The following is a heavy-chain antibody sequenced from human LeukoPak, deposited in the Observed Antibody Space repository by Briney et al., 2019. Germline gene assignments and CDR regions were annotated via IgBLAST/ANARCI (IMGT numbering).Heavy chain of an antibody. CDR1: GFTFSNNW. J-gene: IGHJ4*02. CDR3: ARDYGYSSGWLGY. D-gene: IGHD6-19*01. V-gene: IGHV3-7*01. Sequence: GGSLRLSCAASGFTFSNNWMTWVRQAPGKGLEWVASVRKDASEKYYVDSVKGRFTISRDNAKNSLYLQMNSLRAEDTAVYYCARDYGYSSGWLGYWGQGTLVTVSS. CDR2: VRKDASEK.